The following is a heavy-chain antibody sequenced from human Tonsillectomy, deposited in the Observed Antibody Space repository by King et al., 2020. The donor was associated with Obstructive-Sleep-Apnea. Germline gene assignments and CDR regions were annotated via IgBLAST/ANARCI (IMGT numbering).Heavy chain of an antibody. CDR3: ARGGHYFDY. J-gene: IGHJ4*02. CDR2: IYYSGST. CDR1: GGSISSGGYS. Sequence: QLQESGPGLVKPSQTLSLTYVVSGGSISSGGYSWSWIRQPPGKGLEWIGYIYYSGSTYYNPSLKSRVTISLHTSKNQFSLKLSSVTAADTAVYFCARGGHYFDYWGQGTLVTVSS. V-gene: IGHV4-30-4*07.